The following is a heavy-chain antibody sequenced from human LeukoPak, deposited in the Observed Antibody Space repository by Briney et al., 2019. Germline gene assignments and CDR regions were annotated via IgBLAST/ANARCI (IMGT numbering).Heavy chain of an antibody. CDR3: ASGISSWSQDFDY. V-gene: IGHV1-18*01. D-gene: IGHD6-13*01. CDR1: GYTFTSYG. J-gene: IGHJ4*02. Sequence: GASVKVSCKASGYTFTSYGIIWVRQAPGQGLEWMGWISPYNGNTHYGQRFQGRVTMTTDTSTSTAYMELRGLTSDDTAVYYCASGISSWSQDFDYWGQGTLVTVSS. CDR2: ISPYNGNT.